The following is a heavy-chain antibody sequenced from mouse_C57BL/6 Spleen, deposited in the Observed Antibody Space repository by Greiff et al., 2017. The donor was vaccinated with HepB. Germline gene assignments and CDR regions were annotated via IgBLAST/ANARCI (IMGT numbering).Heavy chain of an antibody. CDR3: ARDAGGYFDY. Sequence: EVQVVESGGGLVQSGRSLRLSCATSGFTFSDFYMAWVRQAPGKGLEWIAASRNKANDYTTEYSASVKGRFIVSRDTSQSILYLQMNALRAEDTAIYYCARDAGGYFDYWGQGTTLTVSS. CDR1: GFTFSDFY. J-gene: IGHJ2*01. CDR2: SRNKANDYTT. V-gene: IGHV7-1*01.